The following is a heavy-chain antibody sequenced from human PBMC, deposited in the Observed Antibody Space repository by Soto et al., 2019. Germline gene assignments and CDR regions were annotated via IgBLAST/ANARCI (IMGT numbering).Heavy chain of an antibody. J-gene: IGHJ6*02. CDR1: GYTFTSYY. D-gene: IGHD3-10*01. Sequence: ASVKVSCKASGYTFTSYYMHWVRQAPGQGLEWMGIINPSGGSTSYAQKFQGRVTMTRDTSTSTVYMELSSLRSEDTAVYYCARNLHGSGSYYNLYYYGMDVWGQGTTVTVYS. CDR2: INPSGGST. V-gene: IGHV1-46*01. CDR3: ARNLHGSGSYYNLYYYGMDV.